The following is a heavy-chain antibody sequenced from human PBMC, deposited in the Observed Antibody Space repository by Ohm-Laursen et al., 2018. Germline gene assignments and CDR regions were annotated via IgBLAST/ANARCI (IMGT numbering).Heavy chain of an antibody. CDR2: INPNSGGT. J-gene: IGHJ6*02. D-gene: IGHD2-2*01. CDR1: GYTFTGYY. CDR3: AREVRGEYYYYYYGMDV. V-gene: IGHV1-2*02. Sequence: GASVKVSCKASGYTFTGYYMHWVRQAPGQGLEWMGWINPNSGGTNYAQKFQGRVTMTRDTSISTAYMELSRLRSDDTAVYYRAREVRGEYYYYYYGMDVWGQGTTVTVSS.